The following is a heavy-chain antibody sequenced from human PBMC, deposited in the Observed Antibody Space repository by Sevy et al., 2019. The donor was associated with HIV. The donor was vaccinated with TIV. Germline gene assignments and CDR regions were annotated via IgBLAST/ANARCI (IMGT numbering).Heavy chain of an antibody. Sequence: ASVKVSCKASGYTFTSYGISWVRQAPGQGLEWMGWISAYNGNTNYAQKLQGRVTMTTDTSTSTAYMELRSLRSDDTAVYYCARVIHDYGGDGDAFDIWGQGTMVTVSS. V-gene: IGHV1-18*01. J-gene: IGHJ3*02. D-gene: IGHD4-17*01. CDR3: ARVIHDYGGDGDAFDI. CDR1: GYTFTSYG. CDR2: ISAYNGNT.